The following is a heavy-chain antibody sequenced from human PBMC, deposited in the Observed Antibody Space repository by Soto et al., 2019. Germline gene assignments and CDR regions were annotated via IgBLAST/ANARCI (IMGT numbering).Heavy chain of an antibody. J-gene: IGHJ4*02. Sequence: HVQLVQSGAEVKKPGASVKVSCKASGGSFSSYSIRWVRQAPGQGLEWMGGIIPIFVTPKYAQRFQGRVTIIADESTTTAYMNITRLRSENTTVDYCAAPYHYGKGGYDTPFDYWGQGTLVTVSS. D-gene: IGHD3-10*01. V-gene: IGHV1-69*01. CDR2: IIPIFVTP. CDR3: AAPYHYGKGGYDTPFDY. CDR1: GGSFSSYS.